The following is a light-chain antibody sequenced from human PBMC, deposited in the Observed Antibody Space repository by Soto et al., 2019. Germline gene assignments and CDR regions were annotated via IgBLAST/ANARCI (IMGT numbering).Light chain of an antibody. CDR2: GAS. Sequence: EIVLTQSPGTLSLSPGERATLSCRASLSVSSSYLAWYEQKPGQAPRLLIYGASSRATGITDRFSGSGSGTDVTPTISRLEPEDFAVYYCQQYGSSSWTFGQGTKVDI. CDR1: LSVSSSY. J-gene: IGKJ1*01. V-gene: IGKV3-20*01. CDR3: QQYGSSSWT.